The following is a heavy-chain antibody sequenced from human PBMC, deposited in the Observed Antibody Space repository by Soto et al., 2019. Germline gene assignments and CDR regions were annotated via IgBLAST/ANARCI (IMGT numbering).Heavy chain of an antibody. V-gene: IGHV4-4*07. J-gene: IGHJ4*02. CDR2: IYASGST. CDR3: ARVAPRGYDSSGLDY. CDR1: GGSISSYY. D-gene: IGHD3-22*01. Sequence: PSETLSLTCTVSGGSISSYYWSWIRQPAGKGLEWIGRIYASGSTTYNPSLKSRLTMSVDRSKNQFSLKLNSVTAADTAVYYCARVAPRGYDSSGLDYWGQGXLVTVYS.